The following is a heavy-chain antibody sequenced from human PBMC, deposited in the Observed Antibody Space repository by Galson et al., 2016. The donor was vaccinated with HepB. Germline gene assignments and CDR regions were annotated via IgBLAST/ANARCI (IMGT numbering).Heavy chain of an antibody. J-gene: IGHJ4*02. CDR3: ARDDIYGSGPKCDE. V-gene: IGHV3-21*01. Sequence: SLRLSCAASGFTFSSHTMHWVRQAPGKGLEWVSSISGSSSYIYYADSVKGRFTISRDNAKNSLYLQMNSLRAEDTAVYYCARDDIYGSGPKCDEWGQGALVTVSA. D-gene: IGHD3-10*01. CDR1: GFTFSSHT. CDR2: ISGSSSYI.